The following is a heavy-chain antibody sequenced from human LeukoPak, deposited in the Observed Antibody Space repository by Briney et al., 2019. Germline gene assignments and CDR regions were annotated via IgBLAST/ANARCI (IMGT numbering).Heavy chain of an antibody. D-gene: IGHD3-9*01. J-gene: IGHJ6*03. V-gene: IGHV3-30*03. CDR2: ISYDGSNK. Sequence: GGSLRLSCAASGFTVSSNYMSWVRQAPGKGLEWVAVISYDGSNKYYADSVKGRFTISRDNSKNTLYLQMNSLRAEDTAVYYCARGTYYDILTGADMDVWGKGTTVTISS. CDR1: GFTVSSNY. CDR3: ARGTYYDILTGADMDV.